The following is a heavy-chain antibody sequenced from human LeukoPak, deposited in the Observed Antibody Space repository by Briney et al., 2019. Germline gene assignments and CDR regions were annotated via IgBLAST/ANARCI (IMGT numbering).Heavy chain of an antibody. J-gene: IGHJ4*02. CDR3: ARPGIVGATTYFDH. Sequence: GESLKISCRGSGYSFTSYWIAWVRQMPGKGLEWMGIIYPGDSDTRYSPSFQGQVTISADKSISTAFLQWSSLKASDTAIYYCARPGIVGATTYFDHWGQGTLVTVSS. CDR1: GYSFTSYW. V-gene: IGHV5-51*01. D-gene: IGHD1-26*01. CDR2: IYPGDSDT.